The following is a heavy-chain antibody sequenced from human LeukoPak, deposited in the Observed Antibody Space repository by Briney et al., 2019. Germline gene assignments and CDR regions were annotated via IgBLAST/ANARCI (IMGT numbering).Heavy chain of an antibody. V-gene: IGHV4-61*02. CDR2: IYTSGST. D-gene: IGHD2-21*02. Sequence: SETLSLTCTVSGGSISSGGYYWSWIRQPAGKGLEWIGRIYTSGSTNYNPSLKSRVTMSVDTSKNQFSLKLSSVTAADTAVYYCARDSIVVVTGIFDYWGQGTLVTVSS. J-gene: IGHJ4*02. CDR1: GGSISSGGYY. CDR3: ARDSIVVVTGIFDY.